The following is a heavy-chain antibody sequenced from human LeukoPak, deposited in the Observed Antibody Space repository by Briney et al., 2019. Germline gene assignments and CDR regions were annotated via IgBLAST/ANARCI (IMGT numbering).Heavy chain of an antibody. CDR2: INHSGST. V-gene: IGHV4-34*01. CDR1: GGSFSSYY. CDR3: ARAVRLRLGELSYRFDP. Sequence: SETQSLTCAVYGGSFSSYYWSWIRQPPGKGLEWIGEINHSGSTNYNPSLKSRVTISVDTSKNQFSLKLSSVTAADTAVYYCARAVRLRLGELSYRFDPWGQGTLVTVSS. J-gene: IGHJ5*02. D-gene: IGHD3-16*02.